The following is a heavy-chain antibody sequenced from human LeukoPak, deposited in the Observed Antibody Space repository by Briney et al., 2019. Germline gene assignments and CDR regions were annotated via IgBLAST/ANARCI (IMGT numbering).Heavy chain of an antibody. CDR1: GFTFDNAW. D-gene: IGHD3-10*01. V-gene: IGHV3-15*04. CDR2: IESKTDGGTT. Sequence: GGSLRLSCAASGFTFDNAWMSWVRQAPGKGLEWVGRIESKTDGGTTNYAAPVKGRFTISRDDSENTLYLQMNSPKTEDTAVYYCTTPFYSGSGSYYNAFDIWGQGTVVTVSS. J-gene: IGHJ3*02. CDR3: TTPFYSGSGSYYNAFDI.